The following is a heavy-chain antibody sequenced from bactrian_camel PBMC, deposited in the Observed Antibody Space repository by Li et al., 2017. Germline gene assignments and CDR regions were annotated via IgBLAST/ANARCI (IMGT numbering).Heavy chain of an antibody. V-gene: IGHV3-3*01. D-gene: IGHD3*01. J-gene: IGHJ4*01. CDR1: GATDSGNC. CDR2: LRRNGGDP. Sequence: HVQLVESGGGSVQAGRSLTLSCQISGATDSGNCLAWFRQAPGKEREGVASLRRNGGDPYYAASAKGRFTISQDNAKNTVYLQMTSLKPEDTAMYCCAADVSLGPPFRLVAISYNYWGQGTQVTVS. CDR3: AADVSLGPPFRLVAISYNY.